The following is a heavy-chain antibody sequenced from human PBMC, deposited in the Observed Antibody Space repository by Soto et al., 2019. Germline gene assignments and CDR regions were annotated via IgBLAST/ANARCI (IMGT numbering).Heavy chain of an antibody. V-gene: IGHV1-3*01. D-gene: IGHD1-26*01. CDR2: INAGNGNT. CDR1: GYTFTSYA. Sequence: QVQLVQSGAEVKKPGASVKVSCKASGYTFTSYAMHWVRQAPGQRLEWMGWINAGNGNTKYSQKFQGRVTITRDTSASTVYMELSSLRCEDTAVYYCARGGSLYWYFDLWGRGTLVTVSS. CDR3: ARGGSLYWYFDL. J-gene: IGHJ2*01.